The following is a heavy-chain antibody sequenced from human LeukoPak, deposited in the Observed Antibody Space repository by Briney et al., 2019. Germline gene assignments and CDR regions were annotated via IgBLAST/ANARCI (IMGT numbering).Heavy chain of an antibody. Sequence: PGGSLRLSCAASGLTFSSSAMNWVRQAPGKGLEWVSAISGSGGSTYYADSVKGRFTISRDNSKNTLYLQMNSLRAEDTAVYYCAKRGAYSPPYWGQGTLVTVSS. J-gene: IGHJ4*02. V-gene: IGHV3-23*01. CDR1: GLTFSSSA. CDR3: AKRGAYSPPY. CDR2: ISGSGGST. D-gene: IGHD5-18*01.